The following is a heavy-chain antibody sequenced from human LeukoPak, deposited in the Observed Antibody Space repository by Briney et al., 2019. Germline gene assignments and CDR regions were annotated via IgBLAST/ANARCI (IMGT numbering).Heavy chain of an antibody. CDR3: ARDAVDTANAV. Sequence: GGSLRLSCAASGFTFSSYGMHWVRQAPGKGLEWVAVIPYDGSNKYYADSVKGRFTISRDNSKNTLYLQMNSLRAEDTAVYYCARDAVDTANAVWGQGTTVTVSS. CDR1: GFTFSSYG. J-gene: IGHJ6*02. CDR2: IPYDGSNK. D-gene: IGHD5-18*01. V-gene: IGHV3-30*03.